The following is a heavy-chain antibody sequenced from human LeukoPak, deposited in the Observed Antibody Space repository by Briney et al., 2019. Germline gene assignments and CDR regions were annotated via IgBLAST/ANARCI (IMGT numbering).Heavy chain of an antibody. J-gene: IGHJ4*02. V-gene: IGHV3-7*01. CDR3: ARDRPGIVGANRGFDY. CDR2: IKEDGSER. Sequence: GGSLRLSCAASGFTITTYWMTWVRQAPGKGLEWVAKIKEDGSERSYVDSVKGRFTISRDNAKNSLYLQMNSLRAEDTAVYYCARDRPGIVGANRGFDYWGQGTLVTVSS. CDR1: GFTITTYW. D-gene: IGHD1-26*01.